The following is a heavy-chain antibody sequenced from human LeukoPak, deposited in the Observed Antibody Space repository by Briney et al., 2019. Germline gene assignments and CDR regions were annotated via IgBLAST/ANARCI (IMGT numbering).Heavy chain of an antibody. J-gene: IGHJ5*02. V-gene: IGHV1-18*01. CDR2: ISAYNGNT. Sequence: ASVKVSCKASGYTFTIYGISLVRQAPGQGLEWMGWISAYNGNTNYAQKLQGRVTMTTDTSTSTAYMELRSLRSDDTAVYYCARISVVRVHYDSSGYLFDPWGQGTLVTVSS. D-gene: IGHD3-22*01. CDR3: ARISVVRVHYDSSGYLFDP. CDR1: GYTFTIYG.